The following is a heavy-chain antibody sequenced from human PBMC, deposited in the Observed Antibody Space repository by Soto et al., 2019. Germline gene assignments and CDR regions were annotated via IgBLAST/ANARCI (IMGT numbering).Heavy chain of an antibody. CDR3: ARMASFGSLNWFDP. D-gene: IGHD5-18*01. CDR1: GYTFANND. V-gene: IGHV1-8*01. Sequence: SIKVSCKASGYTFANNDVTWVRQATGQGLEWMGWMNPGSGDTGYAQKFQGRVTMTRNISIATAYMELSSLRSEDTAIYYCARMASFGSLNWFDPWGQGTMVTVS. CDR2: MNPGSGDT. J-gene: IGHJ5*02.